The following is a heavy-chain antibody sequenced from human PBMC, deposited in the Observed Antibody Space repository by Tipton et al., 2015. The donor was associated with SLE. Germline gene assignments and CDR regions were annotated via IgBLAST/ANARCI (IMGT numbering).Heavy chain of an antibody. D-gene: IGHD2-15*01. CDR3: ARGLYCSGGSCYYFDY. CDR2: INHSGST. V-gene: IGHV4-34*01. Sequence: TLSLTCAVYGGSFSGYYWSWIRQPPGKGLEWIGKINHSGSTNYNPSLKSRVTISVDTSKNQFSLKLSSVTAADTAVYYCARGLYCSGGSCYYFDYWGQGTLVTVSS. CDR1: GGSFSGYY. J-gene: IGHJ4*02.